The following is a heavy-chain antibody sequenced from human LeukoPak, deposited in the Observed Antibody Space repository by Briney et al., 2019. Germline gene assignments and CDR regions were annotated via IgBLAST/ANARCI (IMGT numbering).Heavy chain of an antibody. D-gene: IGHD2/OR15-2a*01. Sequence: SETLSLTCTVSGGSITTHYWSWVRQPPEKGLEWIGETYHSGSTNYNPSLKSRVTISIDKSKNQFSLKLTSVTAADTAVYYCAKNSPLSASDIWGQGTMVTVSS. CDR1: GGSITTHY. V-gene: IGHV4-4*02. CDR2: TYHSGST. CDR3: AKNSPLSASDI. J-gene: IGHJ3*02.